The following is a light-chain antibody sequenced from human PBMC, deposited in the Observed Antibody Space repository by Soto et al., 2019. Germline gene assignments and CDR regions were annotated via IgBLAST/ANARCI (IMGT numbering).Light chain of an antibody. CDR3: KQYSSSPIT. J-gene: IGKJ5*01. CDR2: GAS. Sequence: EIVMTQSPATLSVSPGERATLSCRASQSVSSNLAWYQQKPGQSPRLLIYGASSRATGIPDRFSGGGSGTDFSLTISRLDPEDFAVYYCKQYSSSPITFGQGTRLEIK. CDR1: QSVSSN. V-gene: IGKV3-20*01.